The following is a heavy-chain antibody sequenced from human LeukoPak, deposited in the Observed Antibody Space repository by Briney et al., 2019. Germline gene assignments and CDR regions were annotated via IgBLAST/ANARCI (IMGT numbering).Heavy chain of an antibody. CDR2: ISGSGGRT. V-gene: IGHV3-23*01. CDR3: ARLGYCSDGSRYREFDY. D-gene: IGHD2-15*01. Sequence: GGSLRLSCAASGFMFSSYGITWVRRAPGKGLEWVSAISGSGGRTHYADSVKGRFTISRDNSKNTLFLQMNSLRVEDTAVYYCARLGYCSDGSRYREFDYWGQGTLVTVSS. J-gene: IGHJ4*02. CDR1: GFMFSSYG.